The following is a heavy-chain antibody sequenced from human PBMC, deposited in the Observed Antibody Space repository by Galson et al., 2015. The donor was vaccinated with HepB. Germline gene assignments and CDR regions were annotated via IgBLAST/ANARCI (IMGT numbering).Heavy chain of an antibody. V-gene: IGHV3-48*03. Sequence: SLRLSCAASGFIFSSYEMNWVRQAPGKGLEWVSYISSSGTTIYYADSVKGRFTISRDNAKNSLYLQMNGLRAEDTATYYCARRYCSSTICYVDYWGQGTLVTVSS. J-gene: IGHJ4*02. D-gene: IGHD2-2*01. CDR2: ISSSGTTI. CDR1: GFIFSSYE. CDR3: ARRYCSSTICYVDY.